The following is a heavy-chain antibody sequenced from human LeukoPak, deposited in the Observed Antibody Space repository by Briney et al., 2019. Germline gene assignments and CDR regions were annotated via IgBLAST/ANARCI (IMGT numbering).Heavy chain of an antibody. Sequence: GGSLRLSCAASGFTFSSYGMHWVRQAPGKGLEWVAFIRYDGSNKYYADSVKGRFTISRDNAKNSLYLQMNSLRPEDTALYYCSTDPRLLIYWGHGTLVTVSS. CDR3: STDPRLLIY. D-gene: IGHD2-8*01. V-gene: IGHV3-30*02. CDR2: IRYDGSNK. J-gene: IGHJ4*01. CDR1: GFTFSSYG.